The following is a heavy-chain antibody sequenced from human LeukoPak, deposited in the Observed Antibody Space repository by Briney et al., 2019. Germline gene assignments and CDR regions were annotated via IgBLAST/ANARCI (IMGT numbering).Heavy chain of an antibody. Sequence: GGSLRLSCVASGFTFTSHWMHWVRQAPGKGLVCVSRIKRDGTYSDYGDSVRGRFTISRDNAKDTLYLQMNSLRVEDTAVYYCVRDDDQYGVDYWGRGTLVTVSS. V-gene: IGHV3-74*01. CDR3: VRDDDQYGVDY. CDR1: GFTFTSHW. D-gene: IGHD1-1*01. CDR2: IKRDGTYS. J-gene: IGHJ4*02.